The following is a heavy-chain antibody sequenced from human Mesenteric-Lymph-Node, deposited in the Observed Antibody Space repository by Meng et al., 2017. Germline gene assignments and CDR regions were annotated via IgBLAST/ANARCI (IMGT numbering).Heavy chain of an antibody. D-gene: IGHD3-10*02. J-gene: IGHJ4*02. Sequence: HVQRQQSRPGLLKPSQTLSHTGAISGDSVSSNSAAWNWFRQSPSRGLEWLGRTYYRAKYYNDYALSVKSRITINPDTSKNQFSLQLNSVTPEDTAIYYCARDWGDVRGGFDFWGQGTLVTVSS. CDR2: TYYRAKYYN. CDR3: ARDWGDVRGGFDF. CDR1: GDSVSSNSAA. V-gene: IGHV6-1*01.